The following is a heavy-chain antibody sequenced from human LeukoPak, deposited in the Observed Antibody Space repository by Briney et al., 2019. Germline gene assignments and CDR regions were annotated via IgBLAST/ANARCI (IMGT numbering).Heavy chain of an antibody. Sequence: PSQTLSFTCTVSGGSISSGDYYWSWIRQPPGKGLEWTGYIYYSGSTYYNPSLKSRVTISVDTSKNQFSLKLSSVTAADTAVYYCASDGEYEGNAFDIWGQGTMVTVSS. D-gene: IGHD4-17*01. CDR3: ASDGEYEGNAFDI. CDR2: IYYSGST. V-gene: IGHV4-30-4*01. CDR1: GGSISSGDYY. J-gene: IGHJ3*02.